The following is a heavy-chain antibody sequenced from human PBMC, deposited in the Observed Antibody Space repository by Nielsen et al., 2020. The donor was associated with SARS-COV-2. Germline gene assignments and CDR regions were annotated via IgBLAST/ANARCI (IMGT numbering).Heavy chain of an antibody. D-gene: IGHD2-2*01. CDR3: ATERSGVVPGPKGIGMWYSYYYMDV. J-gene: IGHJ6*03. Sequence: ASVKVSCKASGYTFTSNDITWVRQAPGQGLEWMGWISPSNGNTKYAQRLQGRVTMTTDTSTRTAYMELRSLTSDDTAVYYCATERSGVVPGPKGIGMWYSYYYMDVWGKGTTVTVSS. V-gene: IGHV1-18*04. CDR1: GYTFTSND. CDR2: ISPSNGNT.